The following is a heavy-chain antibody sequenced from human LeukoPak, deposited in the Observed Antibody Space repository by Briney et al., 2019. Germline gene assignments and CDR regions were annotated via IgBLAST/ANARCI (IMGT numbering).Heavy chain of an antibody. CDR2: ISGSGGST. V-gene: IGHV3-23*01. Sequence: GGSLRLSCAASGFTFSSYAMSWVRQAPGKGLEWVSAISGSGGSTYYADSVKGRFTISRDNSKNTLYLQMDSLRAEDTAVYYCAKGSYYGDYGLFDYWGQGTLVTVSS. D-gene: IGHD4-17*01. J-gene: IGHJ4*02. CDR3: AKGSYYGDYGLFDY. CDR1: GFTFSSYA.